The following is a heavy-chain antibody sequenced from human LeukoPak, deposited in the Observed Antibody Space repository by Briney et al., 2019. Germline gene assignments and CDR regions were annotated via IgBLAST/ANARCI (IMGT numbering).Heavy chain of an antibody. CDR2: IYYSGST. CDR3: AGRAVAGIGNDAFDI. CDR1: GGSISSYY. V-gene: IGHV4-59*01. J-gene: IGHJ3*02. D-gene: IGHD6-19*01. Sequence: SETLSLTCTVSGGSISSYYWSWIRQPPGKGLEWIGYIYYSGSTSYNPSLKSRVTISVDTSKNQFSLKLSSVTAADTAVYYCAGRAVAGIGNDAFDIWGQGTMVTVSS.